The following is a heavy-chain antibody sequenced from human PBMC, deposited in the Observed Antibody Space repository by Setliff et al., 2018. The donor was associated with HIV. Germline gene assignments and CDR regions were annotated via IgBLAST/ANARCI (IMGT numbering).Heavy chain of an antibody. D-gene: IGHD3-22*01. CDR3: ARGTYYYETSGYHYDKTWAGTCFDY. CDR1: GGSISSSSSY. V-gene: IGHV4-39*07. J-gene: IGHJ4*02. CDR2: MYYSGNT. Sequence: TSETLSLTCIVSGGSISSSSSYWGWIRLPPGKGLEWIGSMYYSGNTYYNPSLKSRVTISLDKSKNQFSLKLTSVTAADTAVYYCARGTYYYETSGYHYDKTWAGTCFDYWGQGTLVTVS.